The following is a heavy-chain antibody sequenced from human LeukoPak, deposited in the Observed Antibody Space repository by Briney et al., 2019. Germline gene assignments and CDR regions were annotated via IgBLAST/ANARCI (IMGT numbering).Heavy chain of an antibody. V-gene: IGHV3-30*02. D-gene: IGHD6-13*01. CDR1: GFTFSSYG. CDR3: AKDRRSSSWLDSSYYYYYGMDV. J-gene: IGHJ6*02. Sequence: GGSLRLSCAASGFTFSSYGMHWVRQAPGKGLEWVAFIRYDGSNKYYADSEKGRFTISRDNSKNTLYLQMNSLRAEDTAVYYCAKDRRSSSWLDSSYYYYYGMDVWGQGTTVTVSS. CDR2: IRYDGSNK.